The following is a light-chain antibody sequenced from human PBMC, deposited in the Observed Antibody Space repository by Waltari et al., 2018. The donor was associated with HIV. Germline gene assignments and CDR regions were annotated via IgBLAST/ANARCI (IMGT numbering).Light chain of an antibody. CDR1: QSVSTN. CDR2: SAS. Sequence: DIVMTQSPATLSMSPGERVTLSCRASQSVSTNLAWYQQKPGQAPRLLIYSASKRATDIPDRSSGSGSGTDFTLTITSLQSEDFALYYCQQYHNWPPWTFGQGTKVEIK. V-gene: IGKV3-15*01. CDR3: QQYHNWPPWT. J-gene: IGKJ1*01.